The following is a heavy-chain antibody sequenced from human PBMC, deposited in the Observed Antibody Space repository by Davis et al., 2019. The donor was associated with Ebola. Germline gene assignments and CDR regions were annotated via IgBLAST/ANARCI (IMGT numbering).Heavy chain of an antibody. D-gene: IGHD6-13*01. CDR2: ISAYNGNT. CDR1: GYTFTSYG. V-gene: IGHV1-18*04. CDR3: ARERYSPLSYGMDV. Sequence: ASVKVSCKASGYTFTSYGISWVRQAPGQGLEWMGWISAYNGNTNYAQKLQGRVTMTTDTSTSTAYMELRSLRADDTAVYYCARERYSPLSYGMDVWGQGTTVTVSS. J-gene: IGHJ6*02.